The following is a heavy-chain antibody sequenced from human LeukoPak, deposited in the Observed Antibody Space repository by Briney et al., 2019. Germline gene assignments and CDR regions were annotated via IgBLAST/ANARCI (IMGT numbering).Heavy chain of an antibody. V-gene: IGHV4-61*02. CDR1: GVSINSGSYY. J-gene: IGHJ4*02. Sequence: TSETLSLTCTVSGVSINSGSYYWSWIRQPAGKGLEWIGRIYSSGSANYNPSIKSRVTISVDTSKNQFSLRLSSVTAADTAVYYCARAIDYGDSYFDYWGQGTLVTVSS. D-gene: IGHD4-17*01. CDR3: ARAIDYGDSYFDY. CDR2: IYSSGSA.